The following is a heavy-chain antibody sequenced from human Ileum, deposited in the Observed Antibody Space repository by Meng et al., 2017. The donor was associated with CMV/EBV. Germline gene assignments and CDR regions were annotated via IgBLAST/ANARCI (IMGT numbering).Heavy chain of an antibody. J-gene: IGHJ5*02. CDR3: ARECVGEGDNCQWDYWFDP. D-gene: IGHD3-16*01. CDR1: VASVSGCC. Sequence: EPGPVRWRVSGPLSPSWPLFVASVSGCCWSWGRQPAGKRLAWMGRIDSSGSSNYNPSLRDRITVSVDTTKNQFSLRLTSVPAAGTAVYYCARECVGEGDNCQWDYWFDPWGRGTLVTVSS. V-gene: IGHV4-4*07. CDR2: IDSSGSS.